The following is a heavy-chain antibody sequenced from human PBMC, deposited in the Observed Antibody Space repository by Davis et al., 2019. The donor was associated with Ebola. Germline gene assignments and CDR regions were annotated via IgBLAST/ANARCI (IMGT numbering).Heavy chain of an antibody. D-gene: IGHD3-22*01. CDR2: LNPDDSYT. CDR3: ARHRDYDDADRHFQYYFDY. CDR1: GYSFTSHW. Sequence: ESLKISCQGSGYSFTSHWITWVRQMPGKSLEWMGRLNPDDSYTNYSPSFQGHVTISADKSTNTDYLRWNSLQAADTAMYYCARHRDYDDADRHFQYYFDYWGQGTLVTVSS. V-gene: IGHV5-10-1*01. J-gene: IGHJ4*02.